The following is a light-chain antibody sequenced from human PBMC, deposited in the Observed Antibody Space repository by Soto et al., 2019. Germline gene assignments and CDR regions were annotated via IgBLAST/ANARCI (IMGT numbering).Light chain of an antibody. V-gene: IGKV3-11*01. CDR3: QQRSNWPPR. CDR1: QSVSKY. CDR2: DVS. J-gene: IGKJ1*01. Sequence: EIVLTQSPATLSLSPGERATLSCRASQSVSKYLAWYQQKPGQAPRLLVYDVSNRATGIPARFSGSGSQTDLTLTITSLEPADFAVYYPQQRSNWPPRFAQGTK.